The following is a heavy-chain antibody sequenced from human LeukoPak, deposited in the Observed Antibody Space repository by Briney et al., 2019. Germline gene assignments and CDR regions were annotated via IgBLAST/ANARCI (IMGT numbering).Heavy chain of an antibody. D-gene: IGHD6-13*01. Sequence: GGSLRLSCAASGFTFSSYGMHWVRQAPGKGLEWVTLIWHDGSNKYYADSVKGRFTISRDNSKNTLYLQMNSLRAEDTAVYYCARGVEQQLVRGYYYMDVWGKGTTVTVSS. CDR1: GFTFSSYG. CDR2: IWHDGSNK. CDR3: ARGVEQQLVRGYYYMDV. V-gene: IGHV3-33*01. J-gene: IGHJ6*03.